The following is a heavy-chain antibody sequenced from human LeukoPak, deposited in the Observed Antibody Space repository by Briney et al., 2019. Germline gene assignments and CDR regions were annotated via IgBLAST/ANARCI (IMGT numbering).Heavy chain of an antibody. CDR2: TSYSGST. V-gene: IGHV4-59*01. Sequence: SETLSLTCTVSGGSISSYYWSWIRQPPGKRLEWIGYTSYSGSTDYNPSLKSRVTMSVDTSKNQFSLKLSSVTAADTAVYYCGRRTYYDTLTGYTYWYFDLWGRGTLVTVSS. D-gene: IGHD3-9*01. CDR1: GGSISSYY. J-gene: IGHJ2*01. CDR3: GRRTYYDTLTGYTYWYFDL.